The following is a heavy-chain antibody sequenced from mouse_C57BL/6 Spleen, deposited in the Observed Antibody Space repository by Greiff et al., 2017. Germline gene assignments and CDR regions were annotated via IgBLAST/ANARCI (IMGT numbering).Heavy chain of an antibody. CDR2: IWSGGST. J-gene: IGHJ4*01. CDR3: ARNSYDGYPYYYAMDY. Sequence: VQRVESGPGLVQPSQSLSITCTVSGFSLTSYGVHWVRQSPGKGLEWLGVIWSGGSTDYNAAFISRLSISKDNSKSQVFFKMNSLQADDTAIYYCARNSYDGYPYYYAMDYWGQGTSVTVSS. D-gene: IGHD2-3*01. V-gene: IGHV2-2*01. CDR1: GFSLTSYG.